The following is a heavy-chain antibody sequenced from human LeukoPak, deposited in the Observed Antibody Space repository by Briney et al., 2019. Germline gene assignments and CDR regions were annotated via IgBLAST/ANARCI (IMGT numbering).Heavy chain of an antibody. D-gene: IGHD1-1*01. V-gene: IGHV4-59*08. CDR3: TRQNAVSAGYAYDI. J-gene: IGHJ3*02. CDR2: ICNSGGT. Sequence: PSETLSLTCTVSGDSISTYYWSWIRQPPGKGLEWIGCICNSGGTNYNPSLKSRVTISVDTSKNQFSLNLSSVTAADTAVYYCTRQNAVSAGYAYDIWGQGTMVTVSS. CDR1: GDSISTYY.